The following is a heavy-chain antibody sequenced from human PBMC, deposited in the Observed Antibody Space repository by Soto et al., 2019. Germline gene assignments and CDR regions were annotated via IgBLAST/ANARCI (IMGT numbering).Heavy chain of an antibody. CDR2: IYYTGST. V-gene: IGHV4-59*08. J-gene: IGHJ6*02. D-gene: IGHD3-10*01. CDR3: ARHASGSGFYYGMDV. CDR1: GGSITSYY. Sequence: QVQLQESGPGLVKPSETLSLTCTVSGGSITSYYWSWIRQPPGKGLEWLGYIYYTGSTNYNPSLKSRITISLDTSTNQSSPKLSSATASVSAVYYCARHASGSGFYYGMDVWGQGTTVTVSS.